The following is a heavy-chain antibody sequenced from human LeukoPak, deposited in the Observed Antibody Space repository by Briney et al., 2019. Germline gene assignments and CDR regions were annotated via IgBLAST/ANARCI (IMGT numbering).Heavy chain of an antibody. V-gene: IGHV4-28*03. CDR2: IYYSGST. D-gene: IGHD2-15*01. CDR3: ARAMYCSGGSCYGTGRQETSFDAFDI. J-gene: IGHJ3*02. Sequence: SDTLSLTCVVSGYSISSSNWWGWIRQPPGKGLEWIGYIYYSGSTNYNPSLKSRVTISVDTSKNQFSLKLSSVTAADTAVYYCARAMYCSGGSCYGTGRQETSFDAFDIWGQGTMVTVSS. CDR1: GYSISSSNW.